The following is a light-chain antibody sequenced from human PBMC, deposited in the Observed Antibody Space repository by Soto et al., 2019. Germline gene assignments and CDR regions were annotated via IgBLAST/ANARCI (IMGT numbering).Light chain of an antibody. Sequence: EIVLTQSPGTLSLSPGERATLSCRASQSVSSSYLAWYQQKPGQAPRLLIYGASSMATGIPERFSGSGSGTDFTLTISSLEPEDFAVYYCQQYGSSPITFGQGTRLEIK. V-gene: IGKV3-20*01. CDR1: QSVSSSY. CDR2: GAS. CDR3: QQYGSSPIT. J-gene: IGKJ5*01.